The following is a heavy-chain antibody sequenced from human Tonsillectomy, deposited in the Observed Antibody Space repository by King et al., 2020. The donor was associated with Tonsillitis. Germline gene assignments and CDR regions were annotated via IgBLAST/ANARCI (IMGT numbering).Heavy chain of an antibody. J-gene: IGHJ1*01. V-gene: IGHV3-30*03. Sequence: VQLVESGGGVVQPGRSLRLSCAASGFTFSSYGIHWVRQAPGKGLEWVAVISYDGRNKYYADSVKGRFTISRDNSKNTLYLQMNSLRAEDMAVYYCAINMGGIGAAGPEYFQHWGQGTLVTVSS. D-gene: IGHD6-13*01. CDR3: AINMGGIGAAGPEYFQH. CDR1: GFTFSSYG. CDR2: ISYDGRNK.